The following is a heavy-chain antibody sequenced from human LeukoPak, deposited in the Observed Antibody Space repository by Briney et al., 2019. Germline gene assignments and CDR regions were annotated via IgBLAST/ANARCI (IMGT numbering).Heavy chain of an antibody. CDR3: ARVSSSDYYYYHVDV. V-gene: IGHV3-66*02. J-gene: IGHJ6*03. Sequence: GGSLRLSCAASGFTFSSYWMSWVRQAPGKGLEWVSIIYSGGDTYYADSVKGRFTFSRDNSKNTLYLQMNGLAIEDTAVYYCARVSSSDYYYYHVDVWGKGTAVTVSS. CDR1: GFTFSSYW. D-gene: IGHD2-2*01. CDR2: IYSGGDT.